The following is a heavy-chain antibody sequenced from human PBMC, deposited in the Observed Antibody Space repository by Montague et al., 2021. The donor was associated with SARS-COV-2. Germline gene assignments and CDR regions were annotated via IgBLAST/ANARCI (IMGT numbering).Heavy chain of an antibody. CDR1: GDSISSGTHY. CDR3: ARVGGNAYRFFDY. Sequence: TLSLTCTVSGDSISSGTHYWSWIRQPAGKGLEWIVRIYTSGGTNYNLTLKSRVTISVNTSNNQFSLNLISVTAADTAVYYCARVGGNAYRFFDYWGQGSQVTVSS. V-gene: IGHV4-61*02. D-gene: IGHD1-1*01. CDR2: IYTSGGT. J-gene: IGHJ4*02.